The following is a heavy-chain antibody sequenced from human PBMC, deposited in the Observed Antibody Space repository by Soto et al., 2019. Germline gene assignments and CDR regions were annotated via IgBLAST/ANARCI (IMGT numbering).Heavy chain of an antibody. CDR3: AREQYEFGDLYYVDY. V-gene: IGHV1-18*04. CDR2: ISPYSGSR. D-gene: IGHD4-17*01. Sequence: QVRLVQSGGEVKRLGASVKVSCKASGYDFERFPISWVRQARGQGLEWMGLISPYSGSRYYAEKFQARVTMTTDTSTSTAYMELRSLTSDDTAVYFCAREQYEFGDLYYVDYWGQGTLVTVSS. CDR1: GYDFERFP. J-gene: IGHJ4*02.